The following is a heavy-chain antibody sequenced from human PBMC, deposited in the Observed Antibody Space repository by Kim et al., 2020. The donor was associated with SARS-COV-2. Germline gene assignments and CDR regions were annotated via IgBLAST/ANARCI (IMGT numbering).Heavy chain of an antibody. V-gene: IGHV4-59*01. CDR3: AREGDSSGYWGY. J-gene: IGHJ4*02. D-gene: IGHD3-22*01. Sequence: NYNPSVKGPVTISVDTSKNQFSLKLSSVTAADTAVYYCAREGDSSGYWGYWGQGTLVTVSS.